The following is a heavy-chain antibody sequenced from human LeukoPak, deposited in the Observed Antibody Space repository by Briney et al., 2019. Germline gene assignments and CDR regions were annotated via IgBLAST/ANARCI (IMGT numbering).Heavy chain of an antibody. J-gene: IGHJ4*02. Sequence: GGSLRLSCAVSGFTFSSYAMNWVRQAPGKGLEWVSSISDSGVTTYYADSVKGRFTISRDNSKNTLYLQMNSLRAEDTAVYYCARDAVYSSSWQYYWGQGTLVTVSS. CDR3: ARDAVYSSSWQYY. CDR2: ISDSGVTT. D-gene: IGHD6-13*01. CDR1: GFTFSSYA. V-gene: IGHV3-23*01.